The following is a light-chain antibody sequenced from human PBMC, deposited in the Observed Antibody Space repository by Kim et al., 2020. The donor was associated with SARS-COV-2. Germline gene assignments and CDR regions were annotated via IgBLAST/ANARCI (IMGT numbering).Light chain of an antibody. Sequence: GQSVTISCTGTSSDVGGYNYVSWYQQHPGKAPKRRIYDVSKRPSGVPDRFSGSKSGNTASLKNAGLQAEDEADYYCCSYAGSYSWVCGGGTKLTVL. CDR1: SSDVGGYNY. CDR2: DVS. CDR3: CSYAGSYSWV. V-gene: IGLV2-11*01. J-gene: IGLJ3*02.